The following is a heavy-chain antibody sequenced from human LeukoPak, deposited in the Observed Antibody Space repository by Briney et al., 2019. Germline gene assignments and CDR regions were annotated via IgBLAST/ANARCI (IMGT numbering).Heavy chain of an antibody. D-gene: IGHD2-2*01. V-gene: IGHV3-23*01. CDR3: AKRMGGLPAAMAGVY. Sequence: PGGSLRLSCAASGFTFSSYAMSWVRQAPGKGLEWVSAISGSGGSTYYADSVKGRFTISRDNSKNTLYLQMNSLRAEDTAVYYCAKRMGGLPAAMAGVYWGQGTLVTVSS. J-gene: IGHJ4*02. CDR2: ISGSGGST. CDR1: GFTFSSYA.